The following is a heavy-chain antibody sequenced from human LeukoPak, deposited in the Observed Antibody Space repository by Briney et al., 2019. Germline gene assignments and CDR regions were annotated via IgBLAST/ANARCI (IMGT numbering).Heavy chain of an antibody. V-gene: IGHV1-69*13. J-gene: IGHJ4*02. CDR2: IIPIFGTA. Sequence: SVKVSCKASGGTFSSYAISWVRQAPGQGLEWMGGIIPIFGTANYAQKFQGRVTITADESTSTAYMELSSLRSEDTAVYYCVKGIVVVTARAFDYWGQGTLVTVSS. CDR3: VKGIVVVTARAFDY. D-gene: IGHD2-21*02. CDR1: GGTFSSYA.